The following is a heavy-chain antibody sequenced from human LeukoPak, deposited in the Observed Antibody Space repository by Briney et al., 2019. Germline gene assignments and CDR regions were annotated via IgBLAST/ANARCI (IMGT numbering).Heavy chain of an antibody. V-gene: IGHV4-34*01. D-gene: IGHD2-2*01. J-gene: IGHJ3*02. CDR2: IYHSGST. CDR1: GGSFIGFH. CDR3: ARDRLSCSSTSCYSSSAFDI. Sequence: SETLSLTCAVYGGSFIGFHWNWIRQPPGKGLEWIGEIYHSGSTNYNPSLKSRVTISVDKSKNQFSLKLSSVTAADTAVYYCARDRLSCSSTSCYSSSAFDIWGQGTMVTVSS.